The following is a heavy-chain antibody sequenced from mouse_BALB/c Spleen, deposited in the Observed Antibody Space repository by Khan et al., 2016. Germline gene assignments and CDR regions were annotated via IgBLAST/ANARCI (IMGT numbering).Heavy chain of an antibody. V-gene: IGHV5-6-3*01. Sequence: EVELVESGGGLVQPGGSLKLSCAASGFTFSSYGMSWVRQTPDKRLELVATINSNGGSTYYPDSVKGRFSISSDNAKNTLYLQMSSVKSEDTAMYYCARGGLRWFDYWGQGTTLTVSS. CDR2: INSNGGST. CDR3: ARGGLRWFDY. D-gene: IGHD1-1*01. J-gene: IGHJ2*01. CDR1: GFTFSSYG.